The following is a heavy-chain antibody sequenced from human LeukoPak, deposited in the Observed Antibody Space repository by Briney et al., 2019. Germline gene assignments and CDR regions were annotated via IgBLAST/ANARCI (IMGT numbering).Heavy chain of an antibody. Sequence: GGSLRLSCAASGFTFSSYEMNWVRQAPGKGLEWVSYISSSGSTIYYADSVKGRFTISRDNAKNSLYLQMNSLRAEDTAVYYCATYRQVLLPFESWGQGTLVTVSS. D-gene: IGHD2-8*02. V-gene: IGHV3-48*03. CDR2: ISSSGSTI. J-gene: IGHJ4*02. CDR1: GFTFSSYE. CDR3: ATYRQVLLPFES.